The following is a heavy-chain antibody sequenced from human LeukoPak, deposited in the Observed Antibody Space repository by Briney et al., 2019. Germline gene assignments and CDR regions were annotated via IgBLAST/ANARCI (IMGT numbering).Heavy chain of an antibody. J-gene: IGHJ3*02. Sequence: PSETLSLTCAVCGGSFSGYYWSWIRQPPGKGLEWIGEINHSGSTNYNPSLKSRVTISVDTSKNQFSLKLSSVTAADTAVYYCARYYYDSSGYPGDAFDIWGQGTMVTVSS. CDR3: ARYYYDSSGYPGDAFDI. CDR1: GGSFSGYY. CDR2: INHSGST. D-gene: IGHD3-22*01. V-gene: IGHV4-34*01.